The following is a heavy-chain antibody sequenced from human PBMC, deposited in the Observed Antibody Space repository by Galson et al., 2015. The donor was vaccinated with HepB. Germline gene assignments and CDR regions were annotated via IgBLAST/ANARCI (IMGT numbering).Heavy chain of an antibody. Sequence: SLRLSCAASGFTFSSYSMNWVRQAPGKGLEWVSSISSSSSYIYYADSVKGRFTISRDNAKNSLYLQMNSLRAEDTAVYYCARDLRVRGVPNDWGQGTLVTVSS. CDR1: GFTFSSYS. CDR3: ARDLRVRGVPND. V-gene: IGHV3-21*01. CDR2: ISSSSSYI. D-gene: IGHD3-10*01. J-gene: IGHJ4*02.